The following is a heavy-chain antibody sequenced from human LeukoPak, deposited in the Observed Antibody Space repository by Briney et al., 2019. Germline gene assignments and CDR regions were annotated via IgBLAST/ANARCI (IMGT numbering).Heavy chain of an antibody. CDR2: VYSGGLT. V-gene: IGHV3-66*01. CDR1: GFTVSDNY. Sequence: GGSLRLSCAASGFTVSDNYMSWVRQAPGKGLEWVSTVYSGGLTYYADPVKGRFSISRDNSKNTLYLQMSSLRAEDTAVYYCVRDRWPGLGDFWGQGTTVTVSS. CDR3: VRDRWPGLGDF. D-gene: IGHD6-19*01. J-gene: IGHJ6*02.